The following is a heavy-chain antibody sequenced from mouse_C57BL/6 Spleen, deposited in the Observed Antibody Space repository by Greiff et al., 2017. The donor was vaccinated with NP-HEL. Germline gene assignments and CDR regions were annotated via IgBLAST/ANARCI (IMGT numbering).Heavy chain of an antibody. CDR2: IYPRSGNT. J-gene: IGHJ1*03. Sequence: VQLQQSGAELARPGASVKLSCKASGYTFTSYGISWVKQRTGQGLEWIGEIYPRSGNTYYNEKFKGKATLTADKSSSTAYMELRSLTSEDSAVYFCARGGYYGSTDWYFDVWGTGTTVTVSS. V-gene: IGHV1-81*01. D-gene: IGHD1-1*01. CDR3: ARGGYYGSTDWYFDV. CDR1: GYTFTSYG.